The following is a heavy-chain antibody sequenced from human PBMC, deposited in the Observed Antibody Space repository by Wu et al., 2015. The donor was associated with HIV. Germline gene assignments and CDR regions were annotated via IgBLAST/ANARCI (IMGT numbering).Heavy chain of an antibody. J-gene: IGHJ4*02. CDR1: GYTFTSYG. D-gene: IGHD3-10*01. CDR3: ARGARDYYGSGSYYNVIDY. V-gene: IGHV1-18*01. Sequence: QVQLVQSGGEVKKVGASVKVSCKASGYTFTSYGISWVRQAPGQRPEWMGWISGDDGKTKYAQKMQGRVTMTTDTSTSTAYMELRSLRSDDTAVYYCARGARDYYGSGSYYNVIDYWGQGTLVTVSS. CDR2: ISGDDGKT.